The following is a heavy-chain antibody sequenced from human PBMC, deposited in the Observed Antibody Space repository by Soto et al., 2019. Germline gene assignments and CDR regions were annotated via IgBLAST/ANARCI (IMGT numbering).Heavy chain of an antibody. Sequence: QVQLVESGGGVVQPGTSLRLSCVGSGFTFRSYVIHWVRQAPGKGLEWVALTSYDESNNYYDDSVKGRFTISRDNSRNTVDLQMDSLRLEDTALYYCARWGTTGGLDVWGQGTLVSVSS. V-gene: IGHV3-30*19. CDR1: GFTFRSYV. D-gene: IGHD3-16*01. CDR2: TSYDESNN. J-gene: IGHJ4*02. CDR3: ARWGTTGGLDV.